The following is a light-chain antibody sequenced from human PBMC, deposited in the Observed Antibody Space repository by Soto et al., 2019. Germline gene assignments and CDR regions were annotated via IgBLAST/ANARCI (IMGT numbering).Light chain of an antibody. V-gene: IGKV3-11*01. CDR2: DAS. J-gene: IGKJ2*01. CDR3: QQPYT. CDR1: QSVSSY. Sequence: EIVLTQSPATLSLSPGERATLSCRASQSVSSYLAWYQQKPGQAPRLLIYDASNRATGIPARFSGSGSGTDFTVPISGLEPEDFAVYCCQQPYTFGQGTKLEIK.